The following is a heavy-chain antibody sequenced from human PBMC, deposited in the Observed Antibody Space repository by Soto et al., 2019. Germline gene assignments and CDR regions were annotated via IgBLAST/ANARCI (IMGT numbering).Heavy chain of an antibody. Sequence: PGGSLRLSCVASGFSFTNYWMSWVRQAPGKGLEWVANINRDGSEKRYVDSVKGRFTISRDNADNSVYLQMNSLRAEDTALYYCGRDEVRNGVGVWGQGTTVTVSS. CDR3: GRDEVRNGVGV. V-gene: IGHV3-7*01. CDR1: GFSFTNYW. CDR2: INRDGSEK. J-gene: IGHJ6*02.